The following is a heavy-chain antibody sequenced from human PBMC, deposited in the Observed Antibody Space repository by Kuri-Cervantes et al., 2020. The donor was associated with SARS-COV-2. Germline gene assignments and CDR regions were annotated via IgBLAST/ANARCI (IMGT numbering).Heavy chain of an antibody. D-gene: IGHD2-8*01. CDR3: ARARGYCTNGVCYLWFDP. J-gene: IGHJ5*02. CDR2: IKQDGSEK. CDR1: GGSFSGYY. Sequence: GGSLRLSCAVYGGSFSGYYWSWIRQAPGKGLEWVANIKQDGSEKYYVDSVKGRFTISRDNAKNSLYLQMNSLRAEDTAVYYCARARGYCTNGVCYLWFDPWGQGTLVTVSS. V-gene: IGHV3-7*03.